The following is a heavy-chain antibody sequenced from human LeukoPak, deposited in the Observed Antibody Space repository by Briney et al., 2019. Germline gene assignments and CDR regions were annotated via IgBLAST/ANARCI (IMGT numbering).Heavy chain of an antibody. CDR1: GGSISRYY. J-gene: IGHJ4*02. CDR3: ARVDPDSSSTLEVFDY. V-gene: IGHV4-59*01. CDR2: IYYSGST. Sequence: PSETLALTCTVSGGSISRYYWSWMRQPPGKGLEWMGYIYYSGSTNYNPSLKSRVTISVDTSKNQFSLKLSSVTAADTAVYYCARVDPDSSSTLEVFDYWGQGTLVTVSS. D-gene: IGHD6-6*01.